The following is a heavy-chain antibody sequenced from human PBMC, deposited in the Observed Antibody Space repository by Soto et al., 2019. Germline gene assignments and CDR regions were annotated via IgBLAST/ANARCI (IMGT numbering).Heavy chain of an antibody. CDR2: IKSKTDGGTT. CDR1: GFTFSNAW. Sequence: GGSLRLSCAASGFTFSNAWMSWVRQAPGKGLEWVGRIKSKTDGGTTDYAAPMKGRFTISRDDSKNTLYLQMNSLKTEDTAVYYCTTDPGGSYNLGYWGQGTLVTVSS. CDR3: TTDPGGSYNLGY. J-gene: IGHJ4*02. V-gene: IGHV3-15*01. D-gene: IGHD1-26*01.